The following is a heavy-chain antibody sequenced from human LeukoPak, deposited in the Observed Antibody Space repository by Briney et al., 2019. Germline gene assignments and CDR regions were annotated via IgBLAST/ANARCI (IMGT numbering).Heavy chain of an antibody. CDR1: GGSISSDGYY. J-gene: IGHJ3*02. D-gene: IGHD3-22*01. CDR2: IYYSGST. Sequence: SQTLSLTCTVSGGSISSDGYYWSWIRQHPGKGLEWIGYIYYSGSTYYNPSLKSRVTISVDTSKNQFSLKLSSVTAADTAVYYCARDLYYDSSGYYYERGAFDIWGQGTMVTVSS. V-gene: IGHV4-31*03. CDR3: ARDLYYDSSGYYYERGAFDI.